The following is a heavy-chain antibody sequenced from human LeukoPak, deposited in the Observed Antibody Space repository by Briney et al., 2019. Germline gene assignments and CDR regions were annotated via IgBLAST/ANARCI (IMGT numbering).Heavy chain of an antibody. V-gene: IGHV3-7*01. Sequence: PGGSLRLSCAASGFTFSDYYMNWVRQAPGKGLEWVANVQHIGGETYYVDSVKGRFTISRDNAKNSVYLQMNSLGADDTAVYYCASYSILNAREFRYWGQGTLVTVTS. D-gene: IGHD4-11*01. J-gene: IGHJ1*01. CDR3: ASYSILNAREFRY. CDR2: VQHIGGET. CDR1: GFTFSDYY.